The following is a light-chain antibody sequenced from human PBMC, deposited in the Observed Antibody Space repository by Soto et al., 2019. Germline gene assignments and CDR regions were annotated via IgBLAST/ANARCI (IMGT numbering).Light chain of an antibody. CDR2: EVT. V-gene: IGLV2-14*01. J-gene: IGLJ1*01. Sequence: QSVLTQPSSVSGSPGQSITISCTGSISDVGAYNFGSWYQHHPGKAPKLILYEVTTRPSGVSSRFSGSKSGNTASLTISGLQADDEANYYCSSYTSSNTTYVFGTGTKVTVL. CDR3: SSYTSSNTTYV. CDR1: ISDVGAYNF.